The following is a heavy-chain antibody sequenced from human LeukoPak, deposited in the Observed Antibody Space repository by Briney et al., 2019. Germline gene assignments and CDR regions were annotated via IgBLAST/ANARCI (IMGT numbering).Heavy chain of an antibody. CDR3: VRANGYCSGGSCPGY. CDR1: GFTVSSNY. CDR2: IYSGGFT. V-gene: IGHV3-66*01. J-gene: IGHJ4*02. D-gene: IGHD2-15*01. Sequence: GGSLRLSCAASGFTVSSNYMSWVRQAPGKGLEWVSVIYSGGFTHYADSVKGRFTISRDNSKNTLYLQMNSLRAEDTAVYYCVRANGYCSGGSCPGYWGQGTLVTVSS.